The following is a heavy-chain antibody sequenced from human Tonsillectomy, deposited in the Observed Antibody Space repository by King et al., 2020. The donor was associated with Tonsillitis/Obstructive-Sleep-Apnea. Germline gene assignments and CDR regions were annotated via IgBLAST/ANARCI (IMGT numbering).Heavy chain of an antibody. Sequence: VQLVESGGDLVKPGGSLRLSCAASGFAFSDYYMSWIRQAPGRGLEWISYISSSGATKYYADSVKGPFTISRDNAKNSLFLQMNSLRAEDTAVYYCARAVEPDAFDLWGQGTMVTVSS. CDR3: ARAVEPDAFDL. CDR1: GFAFSDYY. D-gene: IGHD1-26*01. V-gene: IGHV3-11*01. CDR2: ISSSGATK. J-gene: IGHJ3*01.